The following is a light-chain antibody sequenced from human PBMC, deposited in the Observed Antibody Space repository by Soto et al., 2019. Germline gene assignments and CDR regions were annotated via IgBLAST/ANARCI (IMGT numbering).Light chain of an antibody. V-gene: IGLV1-47*01. CDR3: AAWDDSLSGVV. Sequence: QSVLTQSPSASGTPGQRVTISCSGSTSNIGSNYVYWYQQLPGRAPKLLIYRNNERPSGVPDRLSGSKSGTSASLAISGLRSEDEADYYCAAWDDSLSGVVFGGGTKLTVL. CDR1: TSNIGSNY. CDR2: RNN. J-gene: IGLJ2*01.